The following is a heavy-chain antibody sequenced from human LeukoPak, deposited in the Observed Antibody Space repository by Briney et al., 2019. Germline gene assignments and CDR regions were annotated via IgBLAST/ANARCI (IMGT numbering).Heavy chain of an antibody. CDR3: ARDRAMIVSNLEY. D-gene: IGHD3-22*01. CDR1: GFTFSSHA. Sequence: GRSLRLSCAASGFTFSSHAIHWVRQAPGKGLGWVAVISYDGSNKYYADSVKGRFTISRDNSKNTLYLQMNSLRAEDTAVYYCARDRAMIVSNLEYWGQGTLVTVSS. V-gene: IGHV3-30-3*01. J-gene: IGHJ4*02. CDR2: ISYDGSNK.